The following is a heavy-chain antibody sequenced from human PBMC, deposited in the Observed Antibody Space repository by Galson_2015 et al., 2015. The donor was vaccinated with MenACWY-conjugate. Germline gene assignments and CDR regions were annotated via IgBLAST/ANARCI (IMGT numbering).Heavy chain of an antibody. J-gene: IGHJ6*02. CDR2: ISYDGSNK. CDR3: AKGGLWYSSGWYSNYYYYGMDV. D-gene: IGHD6-19*01. CDR1: GFTFSSYG. V-gene: IGHV3-30*18. Sequence: SLRLSCAASGFTFSSYGMHWVRQAPGKGLEWVAVISYDGSNKYYADSVKGRFTISRDNSKNTLYLQMNSLRAEDTAVYYCAKGGLWYSSGWYSNYYYYGMDVWSQGTTVTVSS.